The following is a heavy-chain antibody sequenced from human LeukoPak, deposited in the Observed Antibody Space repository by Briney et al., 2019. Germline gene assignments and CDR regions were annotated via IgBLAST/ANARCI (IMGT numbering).Heavy chain of an antibody. J-gene: IGHJ4*02. CDR2: MNPNSGNT. V-gene: IGHV1-8*01. CDR3: ARDLDSSGWYGVGN. CDR1: GYTFTSYD. Sequence: ASVKVSCKASGYTFTSYDINWVRQATGQGLEWMGWMNPNSGNTGYAQKFQGRVTMTRNTSISTAYMELSSLRSEDTAVYYCARDLDSSGWYGVGNWGQGTLVTVSS. D-gene: IGHD6-19*01.